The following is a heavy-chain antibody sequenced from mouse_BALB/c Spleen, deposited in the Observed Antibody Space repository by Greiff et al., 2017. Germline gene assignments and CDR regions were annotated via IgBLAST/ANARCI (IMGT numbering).Heavy chain of an antibody. CDR3: ARLGDGYGDYFDY. J-gene: IGHJ2*01. V-gene: IGHV5-12-1*01. CDR2: ISSGGGST. CDR1: GFAFSSYD. Sequence: EVMLVESGGGLVKPGGSLKLSCAASGFAFSSYDMSWVRQTPEKRLEWVAYISSGGGSTYYPDTVKGRFTISRDNAKNTLYLQMSSLKSEDTAMYYCARLGDGYGDYFDYWGQGTTLTVSS. D-gene: IGHD2-2*01.